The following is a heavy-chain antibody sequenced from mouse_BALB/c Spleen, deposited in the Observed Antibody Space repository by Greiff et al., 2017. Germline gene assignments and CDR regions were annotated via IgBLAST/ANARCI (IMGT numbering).Heavy chain of an antibody. CDR1: GFSLTGYG. Sequence: QVQLQQSGPGLVAPSQSLSITCTVSGFSLTGYGVTWVRQTPGKGLEWLGMIWGDGSTDYNSALKARLSISKDNSKSQVFLKMNSLQTDDTARYYCARGEVVITTVVGAMDYWGQGTSVTVSS. V-gene: IGHV2-6-7*01. CDR2: IWGDGST. CDR3: ARGEVVITTVVGAMDY. J-gene: IGHJ4*01. D-gene: IGHD1-1*01.